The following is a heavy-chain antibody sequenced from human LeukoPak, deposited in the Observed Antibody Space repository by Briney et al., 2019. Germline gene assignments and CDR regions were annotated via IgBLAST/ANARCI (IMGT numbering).Heavy chain of an antibody. D-gene: IGHD4-23*01. Sequence: ASVKVSCKASGYTFSGYYMHWVRQAPGQGLEWMRRINPNSGGTNYAQKFQDRVTMTRDTSTSTVYMELNSLRSEDTAVYYCARATWYGGNPSGAFDIWGQRTMVTVSS. J-gene: IGHJ3*02. CDR1: GYTFSGYY. CDR2: INPNSGGT. CDR3: ARATWYGGNPSGAFDI. V-gene: IGHV1-2*06.